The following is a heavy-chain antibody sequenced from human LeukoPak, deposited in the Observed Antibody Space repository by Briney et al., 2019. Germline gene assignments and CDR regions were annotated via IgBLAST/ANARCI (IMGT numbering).Heavy chain of an antibody. CDR2: ISWSSGSI. CDR1: GFTFDDYA. Sequence: PGGSLRLSCAASGFTFDDYAMHWVRQAPGKGLEWVSGISWSSGSIGYADSVKGRFTISRDNAKNSLYLQMNSLRAEDMALYYCAKDIAAAGTGGFDYWGQGTLVTVSS. D-gene: IGHD6-13*01. J-gene: IGHJ4*02. CDR3: AKDIAAAGTGGFDY. V-gene: IGHV3-9*03.